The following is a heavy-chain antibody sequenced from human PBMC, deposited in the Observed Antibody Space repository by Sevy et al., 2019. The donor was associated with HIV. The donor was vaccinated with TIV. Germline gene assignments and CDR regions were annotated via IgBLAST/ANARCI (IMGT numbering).Heavy chain of an antibody. CDR3: ARGRRPGGLAADAWFDL. CDR2: IYSRGNS. J-gene: IGHJ5*02. Sequence: SETLSLTCSVSDDSIRTHFWNWLRQPAGKGLEWIGRIYSRGNSNYNPSLKTRVTMSVDTSKNQVSLRLGSVTAADTALYFCARGRRPGGLAADAWFDLWGQGIQVTVSS. V-gene: IGHV4-4*07. CDR1: DDSIRTHF. D-gene: IGHD6-13*01.